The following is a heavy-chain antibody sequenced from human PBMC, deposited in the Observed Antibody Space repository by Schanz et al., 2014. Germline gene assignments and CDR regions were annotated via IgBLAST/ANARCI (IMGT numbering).Heavy chain of an antibody. D-gene: IGHD5-12*01. V-gene: IGHV3-33*08. CDR3: ARGGSSGYDFSIYYMDV. CDR1: GFTFSDYY. Sequence: PGGSLRLSCAASGFTFSDYYMTWIRQAPGKGLEWVAIIWYDGNNKKYADSVKGRFTISRDNFKNTLFLQMNSLRAEDTAAYYCARGGSSGYDFSIYYMDVWGKGTTVTVSS. CDR2: IWYDGNNK. J-gene: IGHJ6*03.